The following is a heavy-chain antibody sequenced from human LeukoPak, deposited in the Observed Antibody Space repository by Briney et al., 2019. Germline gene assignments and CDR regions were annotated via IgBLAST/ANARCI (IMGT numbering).Heavy chain of an antibody. CDR2: IRNKANSYTT. J-gene: IGHJ4*02. D-gene: IGHD1-26*01. Sequence: PGGSLRLSCAASVFPFSDHAMDWVRQAPGKGLEWVGRIRNKANSYTTEYAASVQGRFTVSRDDSKNSLYLQMNSMKTEDTAVYYCTRLVGANDWGQGTLVTVSS. CDR1: VFPFSDHA. CDR3: TRLVGAND. V-gene: IGHV3-72*01.